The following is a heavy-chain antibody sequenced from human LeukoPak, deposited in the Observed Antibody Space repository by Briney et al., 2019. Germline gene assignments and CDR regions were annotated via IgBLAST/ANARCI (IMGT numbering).Heavy chain of an antibody. CDR2: INPNSGGT. Sequence: ASVKVSCKASGYTFTSYGISWVRQAPGQGLEWMGWINPNSGGTNYAQKFQGRGTMTRDTSISTAYMELSRLRSDDTAVYYCARGIRTVTISQGYWGQGTLVTVSS. CDR3: ARGIRTVTISQGY. CDR1: GYTFTSYG. J-gene: IGHJ4*02. D-gene: IGHD4-17*01. V-gene: IGHV1-2*02.